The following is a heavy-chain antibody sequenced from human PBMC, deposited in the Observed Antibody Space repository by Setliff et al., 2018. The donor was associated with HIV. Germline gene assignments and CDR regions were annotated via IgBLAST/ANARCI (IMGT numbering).Heavy chain of an antibody. CDR3: ARGSYGSVLL. D-gene: IGHD6-19*01. Sequence: SQTLSLTCAISGDSVSSNNAAWNWIRQSPSRVLEWLGRTYYRTKWYFDYAVSVKSRITINPDTSKNQFSLHLNSVTPEDTAVYYCARGSYGSVLLWGQGTLVTVSS. V-gene: IGHV6-1*01. J-gene: IGHJ4*02. CDR2: TYYRTKWYF. CDR1: GDSVSSNNAA.